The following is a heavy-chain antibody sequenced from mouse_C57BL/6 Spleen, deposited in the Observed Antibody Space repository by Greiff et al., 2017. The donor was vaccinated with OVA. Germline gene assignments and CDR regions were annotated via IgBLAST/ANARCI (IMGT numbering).Heavy chain of an antibody. D-gene: IGHD2-1*01. CDR3: ARDLLGGYFDV. J-gene: IGHJ1*03. CDR2: IYPGDGDT. CDR1: GYAFSSYW. V-gene: IGHV1-80*01. Sequence: QVQLKESGAELVKPGASVKISCKASGYAFSSYWMNWVKQRPGKGLEWIGQIYPGDGDTNYNGKFKGKATLTADKSSSTAYMQLSSLTSEDSAVYFCARDLLGGYFDVWGTGTTVTVSS.